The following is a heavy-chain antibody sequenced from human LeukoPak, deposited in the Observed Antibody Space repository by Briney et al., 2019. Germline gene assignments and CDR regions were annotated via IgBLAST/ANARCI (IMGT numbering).Heavy chain of an antibody. Sequence: GGSLRLSCAASGFTFRDYTMNWVRQAPGKGLEWVSSIASSSSYTYYADSVKGRFTISRDNAKNSLYLQMNSLRAEDTAVYYCARDSSFYGSGSYDYWGQGTLVTVSS. CDR1: GFTFRDYT. D-gene: IGHD3-10*01. CDR2: IASSSSYT. V-gene: IGHV3-21*01. CDR3: ARDSSFYGSGSYDY. J-gene: IGHJ4*02.